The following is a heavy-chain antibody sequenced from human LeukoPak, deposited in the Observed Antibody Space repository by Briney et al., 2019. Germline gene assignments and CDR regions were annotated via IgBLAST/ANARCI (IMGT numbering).Heavy chain of an antibody. J-gene: IGHJ6*02. CDR1: GFTFDDYA. CDR2: ISWNSGGI. D-gene: IGHD2-15*01. V-gene: IGHV3-9*01. CDR3: AKDSGVAATGYGMDV. Sequence: GGSLRLSCAASGFTFDDYAMHWVRQAPGKGLGWVSGISWNSGGIAYADSVKGRFTISRDNARNSLYLQMNSLRAEDTALYYCAKDSGVAATGYGMDVWGQGTTVTVSS.